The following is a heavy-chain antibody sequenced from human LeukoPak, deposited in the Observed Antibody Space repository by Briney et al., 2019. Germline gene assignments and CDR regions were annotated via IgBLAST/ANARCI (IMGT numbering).Heavy chain of an antibody. J-gene: IGHJ5*02. CDR3: TRDSGTYNWFDP. Sequence: GGSLRLSCAATGFTFSGSAIHWVRQSSGKGLEWVGQIDKKDKGYATATAYAASVKGRFTISRDDSINTAYLQMKSLKTEDTALYYCTRDSGTYNWFDPWGQGTLVTASS. D-gene: IGHD1-26*01. CDR2: IDKKDKGYATAT. CDR1: GFTFSGSA. V-gene: IGHV3-73*01.